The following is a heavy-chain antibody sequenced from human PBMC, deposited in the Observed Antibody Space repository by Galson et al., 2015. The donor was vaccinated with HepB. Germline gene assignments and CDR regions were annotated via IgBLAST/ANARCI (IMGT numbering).Heavy chain of an antibody. CDR2: INPNSGGT. CDR3: ARANIVVVVAATEYFQH. Sequence: SVKVSCKASGYTFTGYCMHWVRQAPGQGLEWMGWINPNSGGTNYAQKFQGRVTMTRDTSISTAYMELSRLRSDDTAVYYCARANIVVVVAATEYFQHWGQGTLVTVSS. J-gene: IGHJ1*01. V-gene: IGHV1-2*02. CDR1: GYTFTGYC. D-gene: IGHD2-15*01.